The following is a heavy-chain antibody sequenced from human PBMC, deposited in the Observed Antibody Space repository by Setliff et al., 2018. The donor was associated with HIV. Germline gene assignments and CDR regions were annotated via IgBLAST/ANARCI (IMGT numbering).Heavy chain of an antibody. CDR3: ARGFGASYLFSGYMDV. Sequence: SETLSLTCAVYGDSFSGFYWNWIRQPPGKGLEWIGEFTPSGTTNYNPSLKSRVTISVDKSKKQFSLRLTSVTVADTAVYFCARGFGASYLFSGYMDVWGKGTTVTVSS. CDR2: FTPSGTT. V-gene: IGHV4-34*01. D-gene: IGHD1-26*01. J-gene: IGHJ6*03. CDR1: GDSFSGFY.